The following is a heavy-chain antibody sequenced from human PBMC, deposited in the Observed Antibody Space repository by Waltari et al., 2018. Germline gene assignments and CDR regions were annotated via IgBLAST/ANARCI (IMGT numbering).Heavy chain of an antibody. V-gene: IGHV4-34*01. Sequence: QVQLQQWGAGLLKPSETLSLTCAVYGGSFSGYYWSWIRQPPGKGLEWIGEISHSGTTNTNRSLQSRVTSSIDRSKNQFSRKLSSVTAADTAVYYWARQEIIVEVTGDGFDIWGQGTMVTVSS. J-gene: IGHJ3*02. CDR1: GGSFSGYY. CDR3: ARQEIIVEVTGDGFDI. CDR2: ISHSGTT. D-gene: IGHD2-21*02.